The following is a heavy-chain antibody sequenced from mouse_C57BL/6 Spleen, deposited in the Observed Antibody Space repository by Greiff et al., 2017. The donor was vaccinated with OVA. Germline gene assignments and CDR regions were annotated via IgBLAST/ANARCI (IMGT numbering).Heavy chain of an antibody. Sequence: EVKLAESGGGLVKPGGSLKLSCAASGFTFSDYGMHWVRQAPEKGLEWVAYISSGSSTIYYADTVKGRFTISRDNAKNTLFLQMTSLRSEDTAMYYCARSGSSYRWYFDVWGTGTTVTVSS. CDR1: GFTFSDYG. CDR2: ISSGSSTI. CDR3: ARSGSSYRWYFDV. V-gene: IGHV5-17*01. D-gene: IGHD1-1*01. J-gene: IGHJ1*03.